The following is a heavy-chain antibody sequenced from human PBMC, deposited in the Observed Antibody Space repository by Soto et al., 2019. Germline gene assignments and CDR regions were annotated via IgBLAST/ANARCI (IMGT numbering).Heavy chain of an antibody. V-gene: IGHV4-61*02. CDR3: ARESGITGTRAFSH. Sequence: SETLSLTCTVSGGSISSGGYYWSWIRQPAGKGLEWIGRIYTSGSTNYNPSLKSRVTMSVDTSKNQFSLKLSSVTAADTAVYYCARESGITGTRAFSHWGQGILVTVSS. D-gene: IGHD1-20*01. CDR1: GGSISSGGYY. J-gene: IGHJ4*02. CDR2: IYTSGST.